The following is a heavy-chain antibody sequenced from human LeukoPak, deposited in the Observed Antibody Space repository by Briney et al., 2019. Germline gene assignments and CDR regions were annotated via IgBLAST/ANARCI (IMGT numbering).Heavy chain of an antibody. CDR1: GGSISSYY. Sequence: SETLSLTCTVSGGSISSYYWSWIRQPAGKGLEWIGRICTSGSTNYNPSLKSRVTMSVDTSKNQFSLKLSSVTAADTAVYYCARDRGYSGYDLADYYFDYWGQGTLVTVSS. D-gene: IGHD5-12*01. CDR3: ARDRGYSGYDLADYYFDY. V-gene: IGHV4-4*07. J-gene: IGHJ4*02. CDR2: ICTSGST.